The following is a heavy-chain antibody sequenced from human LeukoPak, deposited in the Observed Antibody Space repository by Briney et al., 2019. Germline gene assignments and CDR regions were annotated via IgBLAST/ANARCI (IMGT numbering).Heavy chain of an antibody. D-gene: IGHD3-22*01. V-gene: IGHV1-2*02. CDR2: INTNSGGT. CDR3: ARDWGYFDSRGYCDY. Sequence: ASVKVSCKASGYSFTGYYMHWVRQAPGQGLEWMGWINTNSGGTNYAQKFQGRVTMTRDTSISTAYMELSRLRPDDTAVYHCARDWGYFDSRGYCDYWGQGTLVTVSS. CDR1: GYSFTGYY. J-gene: IGHJ4*02.